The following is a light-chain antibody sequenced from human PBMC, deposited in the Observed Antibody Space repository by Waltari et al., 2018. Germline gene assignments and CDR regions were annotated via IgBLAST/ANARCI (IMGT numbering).Light chain of an antibody. CDR3: QQFGSSVMYT. J-gene: IGKJ2*01. CDR1: QSVSRSR. Sequence: EVVLTHSPGTLSLSPGERATLSCRASQSVSRSRIAWYLHRPGQAPRLLIYGASGRATGIPDRFSGSGSGTDFSLTISRVEPEDFAVYYCQQFGSSVMYTFGQGTKLEIK. V-gene: IGKV3-20*01. CDR2: GAS.